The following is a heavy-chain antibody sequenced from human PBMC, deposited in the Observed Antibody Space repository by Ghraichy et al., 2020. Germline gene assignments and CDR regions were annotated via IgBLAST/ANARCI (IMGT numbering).Heavy chain of an antibody. CDR1: GFTFSNAW. Sequence: GGSLRLSCAASGFTFSNAWMSWVRQAPGKGLEWVGRIKSKTDGGTTDYAAPVKGRFTISRDDSKNTLYLQRNSLKTEDTAVYYCTPKSPKYYDFWSGYLNYYGMDVWGQGTTVTVSS. CDR2: IKSKTDGGTT. V-gene: IGHV3-15*01. CDR3: TPKSPKYYDFWSGYLNYYGMDV. D-gene: IGHD3-3*01. J-gene: IGHJ6*02.